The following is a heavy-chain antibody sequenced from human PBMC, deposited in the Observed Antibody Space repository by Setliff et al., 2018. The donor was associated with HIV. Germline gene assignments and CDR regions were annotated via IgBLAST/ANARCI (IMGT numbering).Heavy chain of an antibody. CDR3: ARRSSKTYSTSPLDY. D-gene: IGHD6-6*01. V-gene: IGHV4-34*01. CDR1: GGSFSGYY. CDR2: INHSGST. J-gene: IGHJ4*02. Sequence: PSETLSLTCAVYGGSFSGYYWSWIRQPPGKGLEWIGEINHSGSTNYKLSLKSRVTISLDTSYNHFSLRVSSVTAADTAVYHCARRSSKTYSTSPLDYWGQGTLVTVSS.